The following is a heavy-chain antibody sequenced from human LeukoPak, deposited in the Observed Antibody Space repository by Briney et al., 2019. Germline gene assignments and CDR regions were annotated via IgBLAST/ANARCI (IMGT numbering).Heavy chain of an antibody. J-gene: IGHJ4*02. D-gene: IGHD6-19*01. V-gene: IGHV3-21*01. Sequence: GGSLRLSCAASGFTFSSYSMNWVRQAPGKGLEWVSSISSSSSYIYYADSVKGRFTISRDNAKNSLYLRMNSLRAEDTAVYYCARGAVAGYFDYWGQGTLVTVSS. CDR3: ARGAVAGYFDY. CDR2: ISSSSSYI. CDR1: GFTFSSYS.